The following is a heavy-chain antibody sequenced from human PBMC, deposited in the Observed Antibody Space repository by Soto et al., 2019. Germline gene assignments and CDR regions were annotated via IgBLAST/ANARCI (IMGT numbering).Heavy chain of an antibody. V-gene: IGHV4-59*01. CDR2: IYYSGST. CDR1: GGSISSYY. CDR3: AREGTTNNYYYYYMDV. Sequence: QVQLQESGPGLVKPSETLSLTCTVSGGSISSYYWSWIRQPPGKGLEWIGYIYYSGSTNYNPSLKSRVTISLDTSKNQFSLKLSSVTAADTAVYYCAREGTTNNYYYYYMDVWGKGTTVTVSS. D-gene: IGHD1-1*01. J-gene: IGHJ6*03.